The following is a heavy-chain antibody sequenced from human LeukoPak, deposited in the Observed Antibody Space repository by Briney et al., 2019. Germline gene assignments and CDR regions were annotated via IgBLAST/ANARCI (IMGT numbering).Heavy chain of an antibody. CDR2: ISAYNGNT. J-gene: IGHJ1*01. D-gene: IGHD1-26*01. CDR1: GYTSTSYG. CDR3: ARDLSDIVGAPPAEYFQH. V-gene: IGHV1-18*01. Sequence: ASVKVSCKASGYTSTSYGISWVRQAPGQGLEWMGWISAYNGNTNYAQKLQGRVTMTTDTSTSTAYMELRSLRSDDTAVYYCARDLSDIVGAPPAEYFQHWGQGTLVPVSS.